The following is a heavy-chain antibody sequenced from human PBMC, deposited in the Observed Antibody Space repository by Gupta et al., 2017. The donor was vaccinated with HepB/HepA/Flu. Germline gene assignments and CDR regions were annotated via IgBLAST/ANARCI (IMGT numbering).Heavy chain of an antibody. CDR2: ISWNSAGI. J-gene: IGHJ4*02. CDR3: AKDVFSVMFRGAIDS. V-gene: IGHV3-9*01. Sequence: EVQLVESGGGLVQPGRSLRLSCAASGFTFDDFAMHWVRQAPGKGLGGVSGISWNSAGIGYADSVKGRFTISRDNAKNSLYLQMNSLRAEDTALYYCAKDVFSVMFRGAIDSWGQGTLVTVSS. CDR1: GFTFDDFA. D-gene: IGHD3-10*02.